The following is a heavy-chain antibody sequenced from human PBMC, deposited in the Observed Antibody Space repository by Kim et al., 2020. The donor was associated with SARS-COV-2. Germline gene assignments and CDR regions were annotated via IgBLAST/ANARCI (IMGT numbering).Heavy chain of an antibody. J-gene: IGHJ6*02. V-gene: IGHV3-48*03. D-gene: IGHD4-17*01. CDR1: GFTFSSYE. CDR2: ISSSGSTI. Sequence: GGSLRLSCAASGFTFSSYEMNWVRQAPGKGLEWVSYISSSGSTIYYADSVKGRFTISRDNAKNSLYLQMNSLRAEDTAVYYCARDRIGNGNYLFYYYYYGMDVWGQGTTVTVSS. CDR3: ARDRIGNGNYLFYYYYYGMDV.